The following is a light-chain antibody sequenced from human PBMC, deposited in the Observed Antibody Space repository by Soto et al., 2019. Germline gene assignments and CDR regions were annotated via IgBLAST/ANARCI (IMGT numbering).Light chain of an antibody. Sequence: QSALTQPASVSGSPGQSITISCTGTSSDVGVYNSVSWYQHHPGKAPNLRLYDVGNRPSGVSYRFSGSKSGNRASLTISGLQDVDEADYYCSSYTRSSTNVFGTGTKLTVL. CDR3: SSYTRSSTNV. CDR1: SSDVGVYNS. V-gene: IGLV2-14*03. J-gene: IGLJ1*01. CDR2: DVG.